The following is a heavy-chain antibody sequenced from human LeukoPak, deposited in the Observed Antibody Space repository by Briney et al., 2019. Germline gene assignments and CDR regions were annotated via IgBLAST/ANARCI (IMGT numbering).Heavy chain of an antibody. CDR1: GFTFSTSW. CDR2: INSDGSGT. J-gene: IGHJ4*02. V-gene: IGHV3-74*01. D-gene: IGHD6-19*01. CDR3: AKDSSGPAY. Sequence: GGSLRLSCAASGFTFSTSWMHWVRQTPGKGLVWVSRINSDGSGTSYADSVKGRFTISRDNSKNTLYLQMNSLRAEDTAVYYCAKDSSGPAYWGQGTLVTVSS.